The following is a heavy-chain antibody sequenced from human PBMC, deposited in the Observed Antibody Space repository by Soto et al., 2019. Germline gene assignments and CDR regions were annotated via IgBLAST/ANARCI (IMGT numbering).Heavy chain of an antibody. J-gene: IGHJ6*02. V-gene: IGHV3-21*01. CDR2: ISSSSSYI. CDR1: GFTFSSYS. Sequence: GGSLSLSCAASGFTFSSYSMNWVHQAPGKXLEWVSSISSSSSYIYYADSVKGRFTISRDNAKNSLYLQMNSLRAEDTAVYYCARDSRPHPSSVYYYYGMDVWGQGSTVTVSS. CDR3: ARDSRPHPSSVYYYYGMDV.